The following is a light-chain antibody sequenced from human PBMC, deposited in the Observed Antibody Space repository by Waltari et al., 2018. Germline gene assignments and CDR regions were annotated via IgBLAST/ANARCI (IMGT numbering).Light chain of an antibody. CDR2: HAS. CDR1: QDISSY. J-gene: IGKJ1*01. Sequence: DPQLTQSPSSLSASAGDRVTITCRASQDISSYLAWYQQKPGKVPKLLIYHASTLQSGVPSRFSGSGSGTDFTLTISSLQPEDVATDYCQMGQTFGQGTKVEIK. V-gene: IGKV1-27*01. CDR3: QMGQT.